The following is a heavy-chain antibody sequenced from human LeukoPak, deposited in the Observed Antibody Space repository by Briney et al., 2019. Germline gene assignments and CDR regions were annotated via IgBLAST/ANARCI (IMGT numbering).Heavy chain of an antibody. V-gene: IGHV3-74*01. D-gene: IGHD5-18*01. CDR2: INSDGSST. J-gene: IGHJ4*02. CDR1: GFTFSSYW. Sequence: GGSLRLSCAASGFTFSSYWMHWVRQATGKGLVWVSRINSDGSSTSYADSVKGRFTISRDNAKNTLYLQMNSLRAEDTAVYYCARGGRYSYGPFDYWGQGTLVTVSS. CDR3: ARGGRYSYGPFDY.